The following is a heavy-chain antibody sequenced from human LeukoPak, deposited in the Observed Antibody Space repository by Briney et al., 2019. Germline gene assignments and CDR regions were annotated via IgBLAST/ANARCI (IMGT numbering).Heavy chain of an antibody. CDR2: ISGSGGST. D-gene: IGHD6-13*01. J-gene: IGHJ4*02. Sequence: GGSLRLSCAASGFTFSSYAMSWVRQAPGKGLEWVSAISGSGGSTYYADSVKGRFTISRDNSKDTLYLQMNSLRAEDTAVYYCANDPVIAAAGTPDYWGQGTLVTVSS. CDR3: ANDPVIAAAGTPDY. CDR1: GFTFSSYA. V-gene: IGHV3-23*01.